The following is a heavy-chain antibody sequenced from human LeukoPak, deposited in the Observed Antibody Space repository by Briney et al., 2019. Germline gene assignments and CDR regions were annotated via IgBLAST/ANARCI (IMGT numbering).Heavy chain of an antibody. V-gene: IGHV5-51*01. CDR3: ARGGSGCYYPNDAFDI. CDR2: IYPGDSDT. CDR1: GYSFTSYW. D-gene: IGHD3-10*01. J-gene: IGHJ3*02. Sequence: GESLKISCTVSGYSFTSYWIGWVRQMPGKGLEWMGIIYPGDSDTRYSPSFQGQVTISADKSINTAYLQWSSLKASDTAMYYCARGGSGCYYPNDAFDIWGQGTMVTVSS.